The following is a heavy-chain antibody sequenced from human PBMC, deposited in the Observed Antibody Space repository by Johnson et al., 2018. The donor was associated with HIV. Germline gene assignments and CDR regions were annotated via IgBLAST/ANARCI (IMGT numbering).Heavy chain of an antibody. J-gene: IGHJ3*02. CDR2: ISWNNGTI. CDR1: GFMFSDYY. CDR3: TTTTFIKATGGTRPLDI. D-gene: IGHD2-8*02. V-gene: IGHV3-20*04. Sequence: MQLVESGGGVIRPGGSLRLSCAASGFMFSDYYMSWIRQAPGKGLEWVSGISWNNGTIGYADSVMGRFTFSRDNSKNTLFLQMNSLKTEDTAVYYCTTTTFIKATGGTRPLDIWGQGTMVTVSS.